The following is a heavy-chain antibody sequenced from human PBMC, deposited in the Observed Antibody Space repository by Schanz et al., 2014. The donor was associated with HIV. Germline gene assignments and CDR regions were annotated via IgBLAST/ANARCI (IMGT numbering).Heavy chain of an antibody. D-gene: IGHD3-16*01. CDR3: AIRTPMISFGAFDI. CDR1: GFTFSSYG. Sequence: VRLVESGGGVVRPGRSLRLSCAASGFTFSSYGMHWVRQAPGKGLEWVSTISDSGDGTYYADSMKGRVTISRDNSKNILYLQMNSLRAEDTAVYYCAIRTPMISFGAFDIWGRGTMVTVSS. V-gene: IGHV3-23*04. J-gene: IGHJ3*02. CDR2: ISDSGDGT.